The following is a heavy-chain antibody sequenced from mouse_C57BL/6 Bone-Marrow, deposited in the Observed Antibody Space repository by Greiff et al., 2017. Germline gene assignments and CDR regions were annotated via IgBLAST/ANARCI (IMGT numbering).Heavy chain of an antibody. J-gene: IGHJ4*01. V-gene: IGHV5-12*01. Sequence: DVHLVESGGGLVQPGGSLKLSCAASGFTFSDYYMYWVRQTPEKRLEWVAYISNGGGSTYYPDTVKGRFTISRDNAKNTLYLQMSRLKSEDTAMYYCARRDWDEAMDYWGQGTSVTVSS. CDR2: ISNGGGST. CDR3: ARRDWDEAMDY. D-gene: IGHD4-1*01. CDR1: GFTFSDYY.